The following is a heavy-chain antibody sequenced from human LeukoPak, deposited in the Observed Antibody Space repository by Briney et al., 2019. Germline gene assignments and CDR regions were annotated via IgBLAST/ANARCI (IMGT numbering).Heavy chain of an antibody. CDR2: INSNSGDA. J-gene: IGHJ6*02. D-gene: IGHD5-24*01. V-gene: IGHV1-46*01. CDR1: GYTFSSYH. CDR3: ARSMGRGYYGMDV. Sequence: ASVKVSCKASGYTFSSYHMHWVRQAPGQGLEWMGIINSNSGDADYAQRFQGRVTMTRDTSTSTVCMEVRSLTSEDTAVYYCARSMGRGYYGMDVWGQGTTVTVSS.